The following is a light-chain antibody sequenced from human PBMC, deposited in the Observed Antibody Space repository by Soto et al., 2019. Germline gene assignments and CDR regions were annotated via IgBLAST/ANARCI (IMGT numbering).Light chain of an antibody. CDR1: ETVATN. Sequence: VMTQSPATLSVSPGERATLSCWASETVATNLAWYQQKPGQAPRLLIYGASTRATGIPARFSGSGSGTEFTLTISSLQSEDFAVYYCQQYNNWPPWTFGQGTKVDIK. CDR2: GAS. CDR3: QQYNNWPPWT. J-gene: IGKJ1*01. V-gene: IGKV3-15*01.